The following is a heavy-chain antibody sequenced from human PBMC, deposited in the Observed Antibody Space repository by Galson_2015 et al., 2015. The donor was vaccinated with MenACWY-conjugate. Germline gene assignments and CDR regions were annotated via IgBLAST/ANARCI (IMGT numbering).Heavy chain of an antibody. CDR2: IKQTGGEE. CDR3: ASRDSSSWYRQYFQR. V-gene: IGHV3-7*01. D-gene: IGHD6-13*01. J-gene: IGHJ1*01. Sequence: SLRLSCAASGFTFSNFWMSWVRQTPGKGLEWVANIKQTGGEEFHVDSVKGRFTISRDDAKNSLYLQMNSLRAEDTAVYYCASRDSSSWYRQYFQRWGQGTLITVSS. CDR1: GFTFSNFW.